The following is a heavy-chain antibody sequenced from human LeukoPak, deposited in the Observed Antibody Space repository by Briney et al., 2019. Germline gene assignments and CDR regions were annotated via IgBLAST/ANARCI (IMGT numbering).Heavy chain of an antibody. CDR2: ISSSSSYI. V-gene: IGHV3-21*01. CDR3: ARGGDTAMVTSFDY. CDR1: GFTFSSNS. D-gene: IGHD5-18*01. Sequence: GGSLRLSCAASGFTFSSNSMNWVCQAPGKGLEWVSSISSSSSYIYYADSVKGRFTISRDNAKNSLYLQMNSLRAEDTAVYYCARGGDTAMVTSFDYWGQGTLVTVSS. J-gene: IGHJ4*02.